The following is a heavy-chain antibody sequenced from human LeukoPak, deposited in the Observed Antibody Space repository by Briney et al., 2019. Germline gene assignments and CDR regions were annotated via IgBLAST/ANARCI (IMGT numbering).Heavy chain of an antibody. Sequence: PGGSLRLSCVASGFTFRDSWMTWVRQAPGEGLEWVASIEPDGSEKYYADSVKGRFTFSRDNVKNSLYLFMNTLRVDDTAVYYCAQGHYGLHVGGQGTTVTVSS. CDR2: IEPDGSEK. CDR1: GFTFRDSW. CDR3: AQGHYGLHV. V-gene: IGHV3-7*01. J-gene: IGHJ6*02.